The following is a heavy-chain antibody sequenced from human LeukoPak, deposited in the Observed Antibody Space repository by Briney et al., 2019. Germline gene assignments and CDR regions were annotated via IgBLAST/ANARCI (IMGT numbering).Heavy chain of an antibody. CDR1: GFTFSSYG. CDR3: AKDPQTTLLWFGELSYDDY. D-gene: IGHD3-10*01. Sequence: SGGSLRLSCAASGFTFSSYGMSWVRQAPGKGLEWVSAISGSGGSTYYADSVKGRFTISRDNSKNTLYLQMNSLRAEDTAVYYCAKDPQTTLLWFGELSYDDYWGQGTLVTVSS. V-gene: IGHV3-23*01. CDR2: ISGSGGST. J-gene: IGHJ4*02.